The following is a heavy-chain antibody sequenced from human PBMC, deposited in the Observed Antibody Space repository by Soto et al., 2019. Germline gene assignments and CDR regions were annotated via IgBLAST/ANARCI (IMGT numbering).Heavy chain of an antibody. Sequence: PSETLSLTCAVYGGSFSGYYWSWIRQPPGKGLEWIGEINHSGSTNYNPSLKSRVTISVDTSKNQFSLKLSSVTAADTAVYYCARRYYDFWSGYYTYWGQGTLVTVSS. J-gene: IGHJ4*02. V-gene: IGHV4-34*01. CDR3: ARRYYDFWSGYYTY. D-gene: IGHD3-3*01. CDR2: INHSGST. CDR1: GGSFSGYY.